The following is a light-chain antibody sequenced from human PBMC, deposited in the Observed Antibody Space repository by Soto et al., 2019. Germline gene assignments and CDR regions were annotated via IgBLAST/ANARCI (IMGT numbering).Light chain of an antibody. CDR1: QDISTN. CDR2: GAS. V-gene: IGKV3-15*01. CDR3: QQYDNWLRT. J-gene: IGKJ1*01. Sequence: ELVMTQSPATLSVSPGERATLSCRASQDISTNLAWYQQKPGQAPRLLIYGASTRATGIPARFSGSGSGTEFTLTISSLQSEDFAVYYCQQYDNWLRTFGQGTRWIS.